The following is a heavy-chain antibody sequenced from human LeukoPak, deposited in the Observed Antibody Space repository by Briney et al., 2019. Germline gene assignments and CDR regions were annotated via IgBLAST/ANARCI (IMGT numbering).Heavy chain of an antibody. J-gene: IGHJ4*02. D-gene: IGHD5-18*01. CDR3: ARGRGRGYSYGYVY. CDR1: GGSISSYY. Sequence: PSETLSLTCTVSGGSISSYYWSWIRQPPGKGLEWIGEINHSGSTNYNPSLKSRVTISVDTSKNQFSLKLSSVTAADTAVYYCARGRGRGYSYGYVYWGQGTLVTVSS. CDR2: INHSGST. V-gene: IGHV4-34*01.